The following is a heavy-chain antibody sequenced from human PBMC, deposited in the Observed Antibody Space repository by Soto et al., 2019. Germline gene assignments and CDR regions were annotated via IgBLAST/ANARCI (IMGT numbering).Heavy chain of an antibody. CDR2: ISSSGNTM. D-gene: IGHD2-21*01. V-gene: IGHV3-48*03. J-gene: IGHJ4*02. CDR3: ARTLPFEY. CDR1: GFSFNTYE. Sequence: LRLSCAVSGFSFNTYEMSWVRQAPGKGLEWVSYISSSGNTMYYAASVKGRFTVSRDNAKNSLYLQMTSLRADDTAVYYCARTLPFEYWGQGTQVTVSS.